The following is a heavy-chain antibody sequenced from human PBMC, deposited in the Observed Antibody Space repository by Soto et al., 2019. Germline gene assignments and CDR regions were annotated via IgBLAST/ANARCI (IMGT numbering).Heavy chain of an antibody. CDR2: IYHSGST. V-gene: IGHV4-4*02. D-gene: IGHD6-25*01. Sequence: PSETLSLTCAVSGGSISSSNWWSWVRQPPGKGLEWIGEIYHSGSTNYNPSLKSRVTISVDMSKNQFSLKLSSVAAADTAVYYCARVTLVPRTHSSGGGGYFDYRGQGTLVTVAS. J-gene: IGHJ4*02. CDR1: GGSISSSNW. CDR3: ARVTLVPRTHSSGGGGYFDY.